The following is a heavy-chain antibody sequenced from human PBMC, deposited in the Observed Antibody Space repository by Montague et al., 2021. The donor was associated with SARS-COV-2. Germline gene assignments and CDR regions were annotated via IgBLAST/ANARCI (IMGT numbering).Heavy chain of an antibody. CDR1: GGSFSGYY. Sequence: SETLFLTCAVYGGSFSGYYWSRICQPPGKELEWIGEINHSGSTKYNPSLKSRVTISVDTSKNQFSLKLSSVTAADTAVYYCARGPERVCTYDYDSSGYARDYWGQGTTVTVSS. CDR2: INHSGST. CDR3: ARGPERVCTYDYDSSGYARDY. D-gene: IGHD3-22*01. V-gene: IGHV4-34*01. J-gene: IGHJ4*01.